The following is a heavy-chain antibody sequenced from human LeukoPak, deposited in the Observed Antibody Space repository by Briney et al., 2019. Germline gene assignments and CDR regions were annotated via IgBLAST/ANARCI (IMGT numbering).Heavy chain of an antibody. CDR2: ISSTDNTI. CDR3: ARSAVSDGYYYYYMDV. Sequence: GGSLRLSXAASGFTFSDYYMSWIRQAPGKGLEWVSYISSTDNTIYYADSVRGRFTISRDNAKNSLYLQMNSLRAEDTAVYYCARSAVSDGYYYYYMDVWGEGTTVTVSS. J-gene: IGHJ6*03. V-gene: IGHV3-11*04. CDR1: GFTFSDYY.